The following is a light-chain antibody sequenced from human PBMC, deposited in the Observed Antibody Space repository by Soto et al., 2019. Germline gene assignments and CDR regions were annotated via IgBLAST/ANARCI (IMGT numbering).Light chain of an antibody. V-gene: IGLV4-69*01. J-gene: IGLJ3*02. Sequence: QSVLTQSPSASASLGASVKLTCTLSSGHTRYAVAWHQQQPGKGPRYLMKVNTDGTHNKGDGIPDRFSGSSSGAERYLTISSLQSVDEADYYCQTWGTGANGVFGGGTKLTVL. CDR2: VNTDGTH. CDR1: SGHTRYA. CDR3: QTWGTGANGV.